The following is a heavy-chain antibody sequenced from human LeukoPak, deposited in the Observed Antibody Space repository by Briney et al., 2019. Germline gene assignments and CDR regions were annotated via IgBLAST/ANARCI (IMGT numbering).Heavy chain of an antibody. D-gene: IGHD3-10*01. J-gene: IGHJ4*02. CDR2: LYYSGST. CDR3: ARHGSSYSLDD. V-gene: IGHV4-59*08. CDR1: GRSISIYY. Sequence: SETLSLTCTVSGRSISIYYWSWIRQPPGEGLEWIGFLYYSGSTDYNPSLKSRVTIPVDTSKNQCALKLNSVTAADTAVYYCARHGSSYSLDDWGEGSLVTV.